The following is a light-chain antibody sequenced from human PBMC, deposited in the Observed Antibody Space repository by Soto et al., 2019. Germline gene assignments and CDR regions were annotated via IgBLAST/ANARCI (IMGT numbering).Light chain of an antibody. CDR1: QSVNLN. J-gene: IGKJ2*01. CDR3: EQYGSSPT. CDR2: RAS. Sequence: EIMMTQSPGTLSVSPGEGATLSCTASQSVNLNLAWYQQKPGLPPRLLIYRASSKATDIPDRFSGSGSGTAFTLPISRLEREDFAVYSCEQYGSSPTFGQGTKLEIK. V-gene: IGKV3-20*01.